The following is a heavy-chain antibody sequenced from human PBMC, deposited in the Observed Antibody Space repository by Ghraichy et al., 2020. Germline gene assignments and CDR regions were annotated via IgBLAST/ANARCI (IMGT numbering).Heavy chain of an antibody. D-gene: IGHD5-12*01. J-gene: IGHJ3*02. Sequence: SGPTLVKPTETLTLTCTVSGFSLSNARMGVSWIRQPPGKSLEWLAHIFSNDEKSYSTSLKSRLTISKDTSKSQVVLTMTNMDPVDTATYYCARRRGYSGYDDAFDIWGQGTMVTVSS. CDR2: IFSNDEK. CDR3: ARRRGYSGYDDAFDI. CDR1: GFSLSNARMG. V-gene: IGHV2-26*01.